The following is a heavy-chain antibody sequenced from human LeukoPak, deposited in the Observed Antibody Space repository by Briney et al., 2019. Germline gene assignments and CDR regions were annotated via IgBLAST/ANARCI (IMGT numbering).Heavy chain of an antibody. V-gene: IGHV4-39*01. CDR3: ARLLRWIYYFDY. D-gene: IGHD4-23*01. Sequence: PSETLSLTCTVSGGSLSSYYWGWIRQPPGKGLEWIGSIYYSGSTYYNPSLKSRVTISVDTSKNQFSLKLSSVTAADTAVYYCARLLRWIYYFDYWGQGTLVTVSS. CDR2: IYYSGST. J-gene: IGHJ4*02. CDR1: GGSLSSYY.